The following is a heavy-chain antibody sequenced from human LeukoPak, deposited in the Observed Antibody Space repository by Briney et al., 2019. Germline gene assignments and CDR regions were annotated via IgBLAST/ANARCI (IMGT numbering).Heavy chain of an antibody. CDR1: GFTFSSYA. J-gene: IGHJ4*02. Sequence: GGSLRLSCAASGFTFSSYAMSWVRQAPGKGLEWVSAISGSGGSTYYAGSVKGRFTISRDNSKNTLYLQMNSLRAEDTAVYYCAKDLEIAAAGTPYYFDYWGQGTLVTVSS. CDR2: ISGSGGST. V-gene: IGHV3-23*01. CDR3: AKDLEIAAAGTPYYFDY. D-gene: IGHD6-13*01.